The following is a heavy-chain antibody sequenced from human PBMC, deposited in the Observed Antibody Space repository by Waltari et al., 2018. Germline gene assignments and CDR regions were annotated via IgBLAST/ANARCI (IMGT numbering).Heavy chain of an antibody. CDR3: AKDEGNRIAPTFGMDA. J-gene: IGHJ6*02. D-gene: IGHD5-12*01. V-gene: IGHV3-23*04. Sequence: EVQMVESGGGLVQPGGSLTLSCAASGFYFSGSAVYWIRQTSGKGLEWVSLMSGSGLIDYADSVKGRFTISRDNAKNTLYLEMNRLRVEDTAVYFCAKDEGNRIAPTFGMDAWGHGTTVLVS. CDR1: GFYFSGSA. CDR2: MSGSGLI.